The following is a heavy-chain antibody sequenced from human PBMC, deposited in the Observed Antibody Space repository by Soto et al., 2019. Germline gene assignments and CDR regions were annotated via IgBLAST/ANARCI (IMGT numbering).Heavy chain of an antibody. J-gene: IGHJ5*02. CDR1: GDSVSSNSAA. CDR2: TYYRSKWYN. V-gene: IGHV6-1*01. Sequence: PSQTLSLTCAISGDSVSSNSAAWNWIRQSPSRGLECLGRTYYRSKWYNDYAVSVKSRITINPDTSKNQFSLQLNSVTPEDTAVYYCARGDYPERKYQLPYGNWFDPWGQGTLVTVSS. CDR3: ARGDYPERKYQLPYGNWFDP. D-gene: IGHD2-2*01.